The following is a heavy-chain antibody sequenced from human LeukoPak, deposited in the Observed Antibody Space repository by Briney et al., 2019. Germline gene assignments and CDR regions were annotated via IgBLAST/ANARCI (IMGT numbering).Heavy chain of an antibody. V-gene: IGHV4-61*01. CDR1: GGSISSSSYY. Sequence: KPSETLSLTCTVSGGSISSSSYYWSWIRQPPGKGLEWIGYIYYSGSTNYNPSLKSRVTISEDTSKNQFSLKLSSVTAADTAVYYCARNTYYYDSSGYPDYWGQGTLVTVSS. D-gene: IGHD3-22*01. CDR3: ARNTYYYDSSGYPDY. CDR2: IYYSGST. J-gene: IGHJ4*02.